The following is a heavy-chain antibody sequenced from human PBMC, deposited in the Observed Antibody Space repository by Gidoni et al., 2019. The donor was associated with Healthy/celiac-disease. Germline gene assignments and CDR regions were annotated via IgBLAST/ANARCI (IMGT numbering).Heavy chain of an antibody. D-gene: IGHD6-19*01. Sequence: FTISRDNAKNSLYLQMNSLRAEDTAVYYCAREMFIAVAAAFDIWGQGTMVTVSS. CDR3: AREMFIAVAAAFDI. V-gene: IGHV3-11*06. J-gene: IGHJ3*02.